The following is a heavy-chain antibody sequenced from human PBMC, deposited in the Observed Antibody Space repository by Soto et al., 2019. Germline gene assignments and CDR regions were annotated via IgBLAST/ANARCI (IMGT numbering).Heavy chain of an antibody. V-gene: IGHV1-69*19. CDR2: ISPMFGAA. Sequence: QVQLVQSGAEMKKPGSSVKVSCQSSGGTFYTYAMNWVRQASGQGPEWMGDISPMFGAANYAPKFQGRVTITADESTGTSYMQLSSLTSEDTALYFCAREVQVHTPAFVYWGQGTLVTVSS. CDR3: AREVQVHTPAFVY. CDR1: GGTFYTYA. D-gene: IGHD3-10*01. J-gene: IGHJ4*02.